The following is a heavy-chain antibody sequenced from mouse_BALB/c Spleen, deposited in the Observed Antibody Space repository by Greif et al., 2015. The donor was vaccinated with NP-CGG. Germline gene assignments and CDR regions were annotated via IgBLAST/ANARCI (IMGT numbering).Heavy chain of an antibody. D-gene: IGHD2-1*01. V-gene: IGHV5-17*02. CDR1: GFTFSSFG. Sequence: EVMLVESGGGLVQPGGSRKLSCAASGFTFSSFGMHWVRQAPEKGLEWVAYISSGSSTIYYADTVKGRFTISRDNPKNTLFLQMTSLRSEDTAMYYCARTFYGNYVGAMDYWGQGTSVTVSS. CDR3: ARTFYGNYVGAMDY. J-gene: IGHJ4*01. CDR2: ISSGSSTI.